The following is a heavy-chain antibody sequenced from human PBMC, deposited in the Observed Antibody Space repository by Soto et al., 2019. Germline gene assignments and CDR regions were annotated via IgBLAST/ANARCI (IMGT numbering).Heavy chain of an antibody. D-gene: IGHD3-16*01. Sequence: EVQLVESGGGLVQPGRSLRLSCVASRFTFDDYVMHWVRQVPGKGLEWVSGISWNSGNIDYADSVKGRFTISRDNAMNSLYLQMNSLRPEDTALHYCARGLSAVPSYLDYWGQGTLVTVSS. V-gene: IGHV3-9*01. J-gene: IGHJ4*02. CDR2: ISWNSGNI. CDR1: RFTFDDYV. CDR3: ARGLSAVPSYLDY.